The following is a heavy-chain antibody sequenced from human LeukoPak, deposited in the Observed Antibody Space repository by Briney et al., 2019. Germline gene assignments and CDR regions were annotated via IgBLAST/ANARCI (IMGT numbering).Heavy chain of an antibody. V-gene: IGHV6-1*01. CDR2: TYYRSKWRN. J-gene: IGHJ4*02. D-gene: IGHD3-22*01. Sequence: SQTLSLTCAISGDSVSSNSGSWNWIRQSPSRGLEWLGRTYYRSKWRNDYAVSVKSRITISPDTPKNQFSLQLNSVTPEDTAVYYCARGTGDSCKDWGLGTLVTVSS. CDR1: GDSVSSNSGS. CDR3: ARGTGDSCKD.